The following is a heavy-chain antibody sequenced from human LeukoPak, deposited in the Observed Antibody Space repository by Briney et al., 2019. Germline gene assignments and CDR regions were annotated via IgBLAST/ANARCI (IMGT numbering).Heavy chain of an antibody. CDR3: TRGGGRFYYFDY. D-gene: IGHD3-3*01. V-gene: IGHV1-3*01. J-gene: IGHJ4*02. CDR1: GYTFTSYA. CDR2: INAGNGNT. Sequence: GASVKVSCKASGYTFTSYAMHWVRQAPGQRLERMGWINAGNGNTKYSQKFQGRVTITRDTSASTAYMELSSLRSEDTAVYYCTRGGGRFYYFDYWGQGTLVTVSS.